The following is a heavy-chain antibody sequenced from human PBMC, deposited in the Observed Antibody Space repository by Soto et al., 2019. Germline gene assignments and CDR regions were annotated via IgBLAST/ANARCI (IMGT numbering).Heavy chain of an antibody. CDR2: INAGNGNT. V-gene: IGHV1-3*01. Sequence: QVQLVQSGAEVKKPGASVKVSCKASGYTFTSYAMHWVRQAPGQRLEWMGWINAGNGNTKYSQKFQGRVTITRDTSASASYLELSSRRSEVTAVDDCAISHIAAAPFGMAVWGLGTTVSVSS. J-gene: IGHJ6*02. CDR3: AISHIAAAPFGMAV. D-gene: IGHD6-13*01. CDR1: GYTFTSYA.